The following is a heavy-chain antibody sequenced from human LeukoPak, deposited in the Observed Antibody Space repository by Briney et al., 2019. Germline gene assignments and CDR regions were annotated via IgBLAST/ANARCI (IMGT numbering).Heavy chain of an antibody. D-gene: IGHD1-1*01. Sequence: SETLSLTCAVSGGSISSGGYYWSWIRQPPGKGLEWIGYIYYSGSTYYNPSLKSRVTISVDTSKNQFSLKLSSVTAADTAVYYCARLAAGTTVDYWGQGTLVTVSS. CDR2: IYYSGST. J-gene: IGHJ4*02. CDR1: GGSISSGGYY. V-gene: IGHV4-30-4*01. CDR3: ARLAAGTTVDY.